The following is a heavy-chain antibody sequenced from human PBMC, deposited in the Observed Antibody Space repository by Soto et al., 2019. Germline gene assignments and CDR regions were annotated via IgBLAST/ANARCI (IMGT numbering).Heavy chain of an antibody. CDR1: GYTFTTYD. CDR3: TRGTRVAEY. V-gene: IGHV1-8*01. CDR2: VNPNSGNT. J-gene: IGHJ4*02. Sequence: QVQLVQSGAEVRKPGASVKVSCKASGYTFTTYDINWVRQATGQGLEWMGWVNPNSGNTGYAQKFQGRVTMTRNTSINTAYMEPSSLRSEDTAVYYCTRGTRVAEYWGQGTLVTVSS. D-gene: IGHD2-15*01.